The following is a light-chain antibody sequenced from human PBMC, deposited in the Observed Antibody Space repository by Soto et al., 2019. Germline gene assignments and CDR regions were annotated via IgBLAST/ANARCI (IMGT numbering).Light chain of an antibody. CDR3: QQYNDRPGT. CDR2: GAS. V-gene: IGKV3-15*01. J-gene: IGKJ1*01. Sequence: EIVMTQSPATLSVSPGERATLSCRASQCVSSNLAWFQQKPGQAPRLLIYGASTRATGIPVGFSGSGSGTEFTLTISSLQSEDFAIYFCQQYNDRPGTFGQGTKVEI. CDR1: QCVSSN.